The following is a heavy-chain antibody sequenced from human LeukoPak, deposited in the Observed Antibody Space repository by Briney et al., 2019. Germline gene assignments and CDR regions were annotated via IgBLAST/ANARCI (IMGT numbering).Heavy chain of an antibody. CDR2: INPSGGST. CDR1: GYTFTSYY. V-gene: IGHV1-46*01. D-gene: IGHD3-10*01. J-gene: IGHJ4*02. Sequence: ASVKVSCKASGYTFTSYYMHWVRQAPGQGLEWMGIINPSGGSTSYAQKFQGRVTMTRDMSASTVYMELSSLRSEDTAVYYCASSITMVRGGFDYWGQGTLVTVSS. CDR3: ASSITMVRGGFDY.